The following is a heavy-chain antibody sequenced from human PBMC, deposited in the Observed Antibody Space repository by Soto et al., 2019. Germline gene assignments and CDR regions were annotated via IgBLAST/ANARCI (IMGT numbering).Heavy chain of an antibody. CDR2: INPNSGGT. CDR1: GYTFTGYY. Sequence: QVQLVQSGAEVKKPGASVKVSCKASGYTFTGYYMHWVRQAPGQGLEWMGWINPNSGGTNYAQKFQGWVTMTRDTSISTAYMELSRLGSDDTAVYYCARDSEYCSGGSCYPVGGGWYFDLWGRGTLVTVSS. V-gene: IGHV1-2*04. D-gene: IGHD2-15*01. CDR3: ARDSEYCSGGSCYPVGGGWYFDL. J-gene: IGHJ2*01.